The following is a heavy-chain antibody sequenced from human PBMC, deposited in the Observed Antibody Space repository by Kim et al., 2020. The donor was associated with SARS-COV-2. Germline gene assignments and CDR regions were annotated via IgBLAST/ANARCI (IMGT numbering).Heavy chain of an antibody. D-gene: IGHD2-2*03. CDR3: TRDDGHMDIVVVPAADWYYGMDV. V-gene: IGHV3-49*03. CDR1: GFTFGDYA. J-gene: IGHJ6*02. CDR2: IRSKAYGGTT. Sequence: GGSLRLSCTASGFTFGDYAMSWFRQAPGKGLEWVGFIRSKAYGGTTEYAASVKGRFTISRDDSKSIAYLQMNSLKTEDTAVYYCTRDDGHMDIVVVPAADWYYGMDVWGQGTTVTVSS.